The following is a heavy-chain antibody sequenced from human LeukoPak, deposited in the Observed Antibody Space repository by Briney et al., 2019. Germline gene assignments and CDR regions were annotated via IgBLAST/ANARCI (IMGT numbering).Heavy chain of an antibody. CDR2: IYYSGST. V-gene: IGHV4-39*07. D-gene: IGHD3-22*01. CDR3: ARGAYDSSGYMFDY. Sequence: SKTLSLTCTVSGDSISSSNYYWGWIRQPPGKGLEWIASIYYSGSTNYNPSLKSRVTISVDTSKNQFSLKLSSVTAADTAVYYCARGAYDSSGYMFDYWGQGTLVTVSS. J-gene: IGHJ4*02. CDR1: GDSISSSNYY.